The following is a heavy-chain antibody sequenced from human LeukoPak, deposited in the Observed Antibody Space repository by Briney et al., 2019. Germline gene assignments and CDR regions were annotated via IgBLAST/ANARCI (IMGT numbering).Heavy chain of an antibody. V-gene: IGHV1-2*02. J-gene: IGHJ4*02. Sequence: ASVKVSCKASGYTFTDYYMHWVRQAPGQGLEWMGWINPNSGGTNYAQKFQGRVTMTRDTSINTAYMELSSLRSDDTAMYYCAGANWNGGLLADYWGQGTLVTVSS. CDR2: INPNSGGT. CDR1: GYTFTDYY. D-gene: IGHD1-20*01. CDR3: AGANWNGGLLADY.